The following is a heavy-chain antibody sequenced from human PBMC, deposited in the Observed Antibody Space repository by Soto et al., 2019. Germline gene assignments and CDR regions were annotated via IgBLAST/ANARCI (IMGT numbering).Heavy chain of an antibody. CDR2: IYYSGST. CDR3: ARDHGDSSGYFAHYFDY. D-gene: IGHD3-22*01. J-gene: IGHJ4*02. Sequence: QVQLQESGPGLVKPSQTLSLTCTVSGGSISSGGYYWSWIRQHPGKVLEWMGYIYYSGSTYYNPSLKSRVTRSVDTSKNQFSLKLSSVTAADTAVYYCARDHGDSSGYFAHYFDYWGQGTLVTVSS. V-gene: IGHV4-31*03. CDR1: GGSISSGGYY.